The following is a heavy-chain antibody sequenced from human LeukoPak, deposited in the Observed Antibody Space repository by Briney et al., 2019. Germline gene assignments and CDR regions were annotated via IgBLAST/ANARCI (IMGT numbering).Heavy chain of an antibody. CDR2: ISYDGSNK. CDR3: AREVGGNWGLTNWFDP. J-gene: IGHJ5*02. CDR1: GFTFSSYA. Sequence: GGSLRLSCAASGFTFSSYAMHWVRQAPGKGLEWVAVISYDGSNKYYADSVKGRFTISRDNSKSTLYLQMNSLRAEDTAVYYCAREVGGNWGLTNWFDPWGQRTLVTVSS. V-gene: IGHV3-30-3*01. D-gene: IGHD7-27*01.